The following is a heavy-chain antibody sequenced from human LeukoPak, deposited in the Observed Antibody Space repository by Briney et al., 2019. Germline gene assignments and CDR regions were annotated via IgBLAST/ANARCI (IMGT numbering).Heavy chain of an antibody. CDR2: IYSGGST. J-gene: IGHJ4*02. D-gene: IGHD5-24*01. CDR3: AKDLATEMATWDYFDY. Sequence: GGSLRLSCAAPGFTVSTKYMSWVRQAPGKGLEWVSVIYSGGSTYYADSVKGRFTISRDNSKNTLYLQMNSLRAEDTAVYYCAKDLATEMATWDYFDYWGQGTLVTVSS. V-gene: IGHV3-53*01. CDR1: GFTVSTKY.